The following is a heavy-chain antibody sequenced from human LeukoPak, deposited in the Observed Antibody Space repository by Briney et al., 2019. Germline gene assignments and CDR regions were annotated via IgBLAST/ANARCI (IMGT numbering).Heavy chain of an antibody. Sequence: GGSLRLSCAASGFTFSSYWMHWVRQAPGKGLVWVSRINSDGSSTSYADSVKGRFTISRDNAKNTLYLQMNSLRAEDTAVYYCARASDIVVVPASMDVWGQGTTVTVSS. D-gene: IGHD2-2*01. V-gene: IGHV3-74*01. CDR3: ARASDIVVVPASMDV. J-gene: IGHJ6*02. CDR2: INSDGSST. CDR1: GFTFSSYW.